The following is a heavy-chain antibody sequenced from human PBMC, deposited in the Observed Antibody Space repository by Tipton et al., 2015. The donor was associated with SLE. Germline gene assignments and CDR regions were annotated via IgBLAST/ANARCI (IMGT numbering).Heavy chain of an antibody. D-gene: IGHD3-16*01. CDR2: VYYSGRT. V-gene: IGHV4-39*01. J-gene: IGHJ6*03. CDR1: GVSIGSSYYY. Sequence: TLSLTCIVSGVSIGSSYYYWAWIRQPPGKGLEWIGTVYYSGRTYYNPSLKSRVTSSVGTSTNQLSLRLTSVTAADTAVYYCTRQRGTAYYYYHMDVWGKGTTVTVSS. CDR3: TRQRGTAYYYYHMDV.